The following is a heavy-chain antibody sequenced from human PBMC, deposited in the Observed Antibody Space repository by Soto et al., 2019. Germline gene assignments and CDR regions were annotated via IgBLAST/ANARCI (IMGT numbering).Heavy chain of an antibody. J-gene: IGHJ4*02. CDR2: IIPIFGTA. D-gene: IGHD2-21*02. CDR1: GGTFSSYA. Sequence: SVKVSCKASGGTFSSYAISWVRQAPGQGLEWMGGIIPIFGTANYAQKFQGRVTITADESTSTAYMELSSLRSEDTAVYYCARDGYGLTAIGYFDYWGQGTLVTVSS. CDR3: ARDGYGLTAIGYFDY. V-gene: IGHV1-69*13.